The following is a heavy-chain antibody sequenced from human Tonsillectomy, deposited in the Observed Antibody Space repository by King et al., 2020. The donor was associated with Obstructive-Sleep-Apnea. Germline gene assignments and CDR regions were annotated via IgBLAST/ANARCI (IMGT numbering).Heavy chain of an antibody. CDR1: GGPISSTTYH. J-gene: IGHJ6*02. CDR2: IYSSGST. Sequence: QLQESGPGLVKPSETLSLTCTVSGGPISSTTYHWGWIRQPPGKGLQWMGTIYSSGSTFYNPSLKSRVTVSKDTSKNQFSLRLMSVTAADTAVYYCARVGPKDSYYVIDVWGQGTTVTVSS. CDR3: ARVGPKDSYYVIDV. V-gene: IGHV4-39*07.